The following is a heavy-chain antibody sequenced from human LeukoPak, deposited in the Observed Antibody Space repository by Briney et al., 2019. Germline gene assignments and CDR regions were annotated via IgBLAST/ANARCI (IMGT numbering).Heavy chain of an antibody. CDR2: IYYSGST. CDR1: GGSLSSYY. J-gene: IGHJ6*02. V-gene: IGHV4-59*08. Sequence: SETLSLTCTVSGGSLSSYYWSWIRQPPGKGLEWIGYIYYSGSTNYNPSLKSRVTISVDTSKNQFSLKLSSVTAADTAVYYCARLSYYYGMDVWGQGTTVTVPS. CDR3: ARLSYYYGMDV.